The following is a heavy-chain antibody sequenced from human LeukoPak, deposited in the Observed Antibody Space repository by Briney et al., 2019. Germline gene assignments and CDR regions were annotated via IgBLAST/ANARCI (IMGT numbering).Heavy chain of an antibody. Sequence: GGSLRLSCTASAFTFSRFGMNWVRQAPGRGLDWVSYISVSGRTMYYADSVKGRFTISRDNSKNTLYLQMNSLRAEDTAVYYCAKTHYQLAWYFDLWGRGTLVTVSS. V-gene: IGHV3-23*01. J-gene: IGHJ2*01. CDR3: AKTHYQLAWYFDL. CDR2: ISVSGRTM. D-gene: IGHD1-1*01. CDR1: AFTFSRFG.